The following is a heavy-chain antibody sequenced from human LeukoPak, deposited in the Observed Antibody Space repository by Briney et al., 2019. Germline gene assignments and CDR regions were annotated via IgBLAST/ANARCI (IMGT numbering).Heavy chain of an antibody. D-gene: IGHD4-17*01. V-gene: IGHV3-33*01. CDR1: GFTFSSYG. CDR3: AREPWTTVTTWDYYYGMDV. J-gene: IGHJ6*02. Sequence: PGRSLRLSCAASGFTFSSYGMHRVRQAPGKGLEWVAVIWYDGSNKYYADSVKGRFTISRDNSKNTLYLQMNSLRAEDTAVYYCAREPWTTVTTWDYYYGMDVWGQGTTVTVSS. CDR2: IWYDGSNK.